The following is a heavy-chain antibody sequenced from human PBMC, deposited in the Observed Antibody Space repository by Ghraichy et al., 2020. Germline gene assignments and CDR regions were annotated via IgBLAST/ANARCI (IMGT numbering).Heavy chain of an antibody. CDR2: INHSGST. D-gene: IGHD6-19*01. J-gene: IGHJ4*02. V-gene: IGHV4-34*01. CDR1: GGSFSGYY. Sequence: SETLSLTCAVYGGSFSGYYWSWIRQPPGKGLEWIGEINHSGSTNYNPSLKSRVTISVDTSKNQFSLKLSSVTAADTAVYYCARGPPLRSGWLDYWGQGTLVTVSS. CDR3: ARGPPLRSGWLDY.